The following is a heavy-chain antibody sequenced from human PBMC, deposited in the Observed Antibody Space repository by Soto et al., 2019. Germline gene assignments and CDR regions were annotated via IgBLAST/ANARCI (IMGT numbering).Heavy chain of an antibody. CDR1: GFTVSSNY. CDR2: IYSGGNT. J-gene: IGHJ4*01. D-gene: IGHD1-1*01. CDR3: ARLYGYNWDY. V-gene: IGHV3-53*01. Sequence: GGSLRLSCAASGFTVSSNYMSWVRQAPGKGLEWVSIIYSGGNTYYTDSVKGRFTISRDKSKNTLYLQMNSLRAEDTAVYYCARLYGYNWDYWGQGTLVTVSS.